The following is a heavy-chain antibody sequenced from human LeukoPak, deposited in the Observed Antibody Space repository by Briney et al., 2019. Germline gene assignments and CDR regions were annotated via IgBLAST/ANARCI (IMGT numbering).Heavy chain of an antibody. D-gene: IGHD3-9*01. CDR3: ARHFDYDILPGYYDY. CDR1: GGSISSGSYY. CDR2: IYTSGST. V-gene: IGHV4-61*02. J-gene: IGHJ4*02. Sequence: SETLSLTCTVSGGSISSGSYYWSWIRQPAGKGLEWIGRIYTSGSTNYNPSLKSRVTISVDTSKNQFSLKLSSVTAADTAVYYCARHFDYDILPGYYDYSGQGTLVTVSS.